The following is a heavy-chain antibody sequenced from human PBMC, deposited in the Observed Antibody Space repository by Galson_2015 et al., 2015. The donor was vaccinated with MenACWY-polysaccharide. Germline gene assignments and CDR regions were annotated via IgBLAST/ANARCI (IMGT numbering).Heavy chain of an antibody. V-gene: IGHV3-74*01. Sequence: SLRLSCAGSGFVFSSSWMHWVRQAPGKGLVWVSRINIDGSVTNYADSVKGRFTISRDNAKNTLYLQMNSLRAEDTALYYCARGITAKTNTGRAFDIWGQGTMVTVSS. CDR3: ARGITAKTNTGRAFDI. CDR1: GFVFSSSW. J-gene: IGHJ3*02. CDR2: INIDGSVT. D-gene: IGHD1-20*01.